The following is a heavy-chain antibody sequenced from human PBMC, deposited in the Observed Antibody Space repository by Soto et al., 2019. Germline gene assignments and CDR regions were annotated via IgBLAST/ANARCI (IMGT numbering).Heavy chain of an antibody. CDR2: IYPGDSDT. J-gene: IGHJ6*02. D-gene: IGHD1-26*01. V-gene: IGHV5-51*01. CDR3: AGGIKGGTPFYAMDV. CDR1: GYSFITYW. Sequence: GESLKISCKGSGYSFITYWIGWVRQMPGKGLQWMGIIYPGDSDTTYSPSFEGQVTISLDKSIATAYLQWSSLKASDTAIYYCAGGIKGGTPFYAMDVWGQGTTVTVSS.